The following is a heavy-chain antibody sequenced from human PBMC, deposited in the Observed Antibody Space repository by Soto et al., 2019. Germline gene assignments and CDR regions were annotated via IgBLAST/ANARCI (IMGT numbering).Heavy chain of an antibody. Sequence: QVQLQQWGAGLLKPSETLSLTCAVYGGSFSGYYWNWIRQPPGKGLEWIGEISHSGSTNYNPALKRRVTISVYTSKNLFSLKLSSVTAADTAVYYCARGGKHLAPPGYWGQGTLVTVSS. CDR2: ISHSGST. V-gene: IGHV4-34*01. CDR3: ARGGKHLAPPGY. CDR1: GGSFSGYY. J-gene: IGHJ4*02.